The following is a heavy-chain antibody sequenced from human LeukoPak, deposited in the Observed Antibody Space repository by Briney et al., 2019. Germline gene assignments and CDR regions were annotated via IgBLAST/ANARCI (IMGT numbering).Heavy chain of an antibody. CDR3: ARAPLTYYYDSSGPELV. D-gene: IGHD3-22*01. Sequence: GGSLRLSCAASGFTFSSYGMSWVRQAPGKGLEWVSYISSSGSTIYYADSVKGRFTISRDNAKNSLYLQMNSLRAEDTAVYYCARAPLTYYYDSSGPELVWGQGTLVTVSS. CDR1: GFTFSSYG. CDR2: ISSSGSTI. V-gene: IGHV3-48*04. J-gene: IGHJ4*02.